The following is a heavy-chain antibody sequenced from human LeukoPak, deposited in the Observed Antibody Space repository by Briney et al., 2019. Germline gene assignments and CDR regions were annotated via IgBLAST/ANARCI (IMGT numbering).Heavy chain of an antibody. CDR2: IYSGGST. V-gene: IGHV3-66*01. CDR1: GFTVSSNY. D-gene: IGHD3-10*01. CDR3: ARAMITMVRGVNDY. J-gene: IGHJ4*02. Sequence: GGSLRLSCAASGFTVSSNYMSWVRQAPGKGLEWVSVIYSGGSTYYADSVKGRFTISRDNAKNSLYLQMNSLRAEDTAVYYCARAMITMVRGVNDYWGQGTLVTVSS.